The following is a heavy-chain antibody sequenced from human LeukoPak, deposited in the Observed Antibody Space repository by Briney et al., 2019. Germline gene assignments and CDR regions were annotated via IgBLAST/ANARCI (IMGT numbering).Heavy chain of an antibody. J-gene: IGHJ4*02. CDR1: SGSMSSYY. D-gene: IGHD3-22*01. CDR3: ARGGRGYPLDY. V-gene: IGHV4-59*01. Sequence: SETLSLTCAVSSGSMSSYYWSWIRQPPGKGLEWIGYIYYTGVTNYSASLKRRLTISLDTAKKQFSLNLRSVTAADTAMYYCARGGRGYPLDYWGQGTLVTVSS. CDR2: IYYTGVT.